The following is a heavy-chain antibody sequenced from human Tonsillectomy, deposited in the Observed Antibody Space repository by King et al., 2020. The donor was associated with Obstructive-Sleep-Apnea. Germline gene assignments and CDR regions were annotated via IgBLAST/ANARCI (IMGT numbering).Heavy chain of an antibody. CDR2: INNDGSST. CDR1: GFTFSSYW. D-gene: IGHD2-2*01. J-gene: IGHJ6*02. Sequence: VQLVQSGGGLVQPGGSLRLSCAASGFTFSSYWMHWVRQAPGKGVVWVSRINNDGSSTSDAYSVKGRFTISRDNAKNTLILEMNSLRAEDTAVYYFARDHLLWGMDVWGQGTTVTVSS. CDR3: ARDHLLWGMDV. V-gene: IGHV3-74*01.